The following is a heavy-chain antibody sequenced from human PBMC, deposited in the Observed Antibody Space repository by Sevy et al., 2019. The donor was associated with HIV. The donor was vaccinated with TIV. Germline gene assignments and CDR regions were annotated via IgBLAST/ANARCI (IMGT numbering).Heavy chain of an antibody. D-gene: IGHD3-3*01. Sequence: GGSLRLSCAASGFTFSNYWMSWVRQAPGKGLEWVANIKQDGSEKYYVDSVKGRFTISRDNAKNSLYLQMDSLRAKDTAVYYCARSGDITIFGVGPFDYWGQGTLVTVSS. CDR2: IKQDGSEK. CDR3: ARSGDITIFGVGPFDY. J-gene: IGHJ4*02. V-gene: IGHV3-7*01. CDR1: GFTFSNYW.